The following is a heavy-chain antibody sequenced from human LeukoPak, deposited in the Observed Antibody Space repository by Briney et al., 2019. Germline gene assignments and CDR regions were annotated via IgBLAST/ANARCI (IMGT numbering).Heavy chain of an antibody. CDR1: GGSITDYY. V-gene: IGHV4-59*01. D-gene: IGHD2-15*01. CDR3: TRSDYSTYFNY. CDR2: IYYNGAT. Sequence: SETLSLTCTVSGGSITDYYWIWIRQPPGKGLEYIGYIYYNGATNYNPSLKSQVTISVDTSKNQFSLNLRSVTAADTAVYYCTRSDYSTYFNYWGPGTLVTVSS. J-gene: IGHJ4*02.